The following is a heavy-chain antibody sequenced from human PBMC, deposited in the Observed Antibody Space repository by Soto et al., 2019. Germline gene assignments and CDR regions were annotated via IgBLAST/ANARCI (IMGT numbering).Heavy chain of an antibody. CDR2: VYTSGST. J-gene: IGHJ4*02. Sequence: PSETLSLTCSVSGGSISSYSWIWIRQPAGKGLECIRRVYTSGSTNYSPSLKSRVTMSVDTSKNQFSLKLSSVTAADTAVYYCERWSLGVGLDYWGPGTLVTVSS. D-gene: IGHD3-3*01. CDR1: GGSISSYS. CDR3: ERWSLGVGLDY. V-gene: IGHV4-4*07.